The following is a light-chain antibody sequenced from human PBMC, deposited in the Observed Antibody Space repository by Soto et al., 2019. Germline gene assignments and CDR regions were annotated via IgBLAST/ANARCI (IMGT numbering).Light chain of an antibody. Sequence: EIVLTQSPGTLSLSPGERATLSCRASQSVSSSYLAWYQQKPGQAPRLLIYGASSRATGIPDRFSGSGSGTDFTLTISRLAPEDFAAYYCQQYRNSLYTFGQGTKLEIK. CDR3: QQYRNSLYT. CDR1: QSVSSSY. J-gene: IGKJ2*01. V-gene: IGKV3-20*01. CDR2: GAS.